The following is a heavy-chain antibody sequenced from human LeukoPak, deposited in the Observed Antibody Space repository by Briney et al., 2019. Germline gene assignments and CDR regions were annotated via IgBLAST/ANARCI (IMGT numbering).Heavy chain of an antibody. CDR3: ARDPGDYYYDSSGYYYSRFDY. J-gene: IGHJ4*02. V-gene: IGHV1-18*04. CDR2: ISAYNGTT. Sequence: ASVKLSCKASGYTFTSYGISWVRQAPGQGLEWMGLISAYNGTTNHAQKLQGRVTMTTDTSTSTAYMELRSLRSDDTAVYYCARDPGDYYYDSSGYYYSRFDYWGQGTLVTVSS. D-gene: IGHD3-22*01. CDR1: GYTFTSYG.